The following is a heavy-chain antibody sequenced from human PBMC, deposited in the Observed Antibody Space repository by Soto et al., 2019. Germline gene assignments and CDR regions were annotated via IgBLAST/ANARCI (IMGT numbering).Heavy chain of an antibody. V-gene: IGHV3-7*05. J-gene: IGHJ6*02. CDR1: GFTFSSYW. D-gene: IGHD3-3*01. Sequence: GGSLRLSCAASGFTFSSYWMSWVRQAPGKGLEWVANIKQDGSEKYYVDSVKGRFTISRDKAKNSLYLQMNSLRAEDTAVYYCARPVTDFWSGYTTYYYYYGMDVWGQGTTVTVSS. CDR2: IKQDGSEK. CDR3: ARPVTDFWSGYTTYYYYYGMDV.